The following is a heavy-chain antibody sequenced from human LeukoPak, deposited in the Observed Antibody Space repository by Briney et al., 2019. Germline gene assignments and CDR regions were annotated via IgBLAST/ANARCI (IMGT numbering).Heavy chain of an antibody. CDR1: GFTYSNYA. V-gene: IGHV3-48*03. J-gene: IGHJ4*02. CDR2: ISSSGSTI. Sequence: PGGSLRLSCTASGFTYSNYAMNWVRQAPGKGLEWVSYISSSGSTIYYADSVKGRFTISRDNAKNSLYLQMNSLRAEDTAVYYCARDLNWETYWGQGTLVTVSS. CDR3: ARDLNWETY. D-gene: IGHD7-27*01.